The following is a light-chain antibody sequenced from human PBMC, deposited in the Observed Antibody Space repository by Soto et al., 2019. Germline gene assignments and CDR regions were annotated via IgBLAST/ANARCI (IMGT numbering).Light chain of an antibody. Sequence: DIRMTQSPSTLSGSVGDRVTITCRASQTISSWLAWYQQKPGKAPKLLIYDASALPRGVPSRFSGSGSGTKFTLTIASLQPDDIATYSCQHYNSYSEAFGQGTKVDIK. J-gene: IGKJ1*01. CDR3: QHYNSYSEA. V-gene: IGKV1-5*01. CDR1: QTISSW. CDR2: DAS.